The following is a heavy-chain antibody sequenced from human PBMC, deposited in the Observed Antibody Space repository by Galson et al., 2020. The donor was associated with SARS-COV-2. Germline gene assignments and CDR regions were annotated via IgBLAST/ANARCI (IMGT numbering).Heavy chain of an antibody. J-gene: IGHJ2*01. V-gene: IGHV4-39*01. CDR2: IYYSGST. CDR3: ARHYLNYYDSSGQLRGDWYFDL. CDR1: GGSISSSSYY. Sequence: SETLSLTCTVSGGSISSSSYYWGWIRQPPGKGLEWIGSIYYSGSTYYNPSLKSRVTISVDTSKNQFSLKLSSVTAADTAVYYCARHYLNYYDSSGQLRGDWYFDLWGRGTLVTVSS. D-gene: IGHD3-22*01.